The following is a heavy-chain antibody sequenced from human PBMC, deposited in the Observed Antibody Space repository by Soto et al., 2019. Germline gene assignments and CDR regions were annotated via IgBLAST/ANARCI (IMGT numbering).Heavy chain of an antibody. CDR1: GFIFSSYG. CDR3: GGEGGVGSGKYYFDR. D-gene: IGHD1-26*01. Sequence: QVQLVESGGGVVQPGRSLRLSCATSGFIFSSYGMHWVRQAPGKGLEWVAVIWYDGINKNYADSVKGRFTISRDTSKNRLYLEMNSLRAEDTAVYYWGGEGGVGSGKYYFDRWGRGTLVTVSS. V-gene: IGHV3-33*01. CDR2: IWYDGINK. J-gene: IGHJ2*01.